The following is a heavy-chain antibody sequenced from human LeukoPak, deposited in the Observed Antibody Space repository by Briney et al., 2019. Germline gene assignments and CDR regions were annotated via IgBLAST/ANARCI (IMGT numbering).Heavy chain of an antibody. D-gene: IGHD6-13*01. CDR1: GFTFSGNW. CDR3: ARDSAADGADYDH. CDR2: IMTDGSVT. V-gene: IGHV3-74*01. J-gene: IGHJ5*02. Sequence: GGSLRLSCAASGFTFSGNWMHWVRQAPGKGLEWVSHIMTDGSVTDYADSVKGRFTISRDNARNTLYLQMNSLRAEDSAVYYCARDSAADGADYDHWGQGTLVTVSS.